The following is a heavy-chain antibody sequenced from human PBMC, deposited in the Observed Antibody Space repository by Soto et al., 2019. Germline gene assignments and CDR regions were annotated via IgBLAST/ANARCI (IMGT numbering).Heavy chain of an antibody. V-gene: IGHV1-46*01. Sequence: ASVKVSCKASGYTFTTYYIQWVRQAPGQGLEWMGLINCGVATTSYAQKFQDRVTMTRDTSTSTVYMELSSLTYEDTAVYYCARPSGQLGQYSALPDNWGQGTLVTVSS. D-gene: IGHD5-12*01. J-gene: IGHJ4*02. CDR2: INCGVATT. CDR3: ARPSGQLGQYSALPDN. CDR1: GYTFTTYY.